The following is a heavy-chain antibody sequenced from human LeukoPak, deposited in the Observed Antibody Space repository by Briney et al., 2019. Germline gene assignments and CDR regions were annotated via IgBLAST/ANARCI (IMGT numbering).Heavy chain of an antibody. J-gene: IGHJ6*02. CDR3: AKDSKRITIFGVVIPGRYGMDV. D-gene: IGHD3-3*01. CDR2: ISGSGGST. Sequence: GGSLRLSCAASGFTFSNYAMSWVRQAPGKGLEWVSAISGSGGSTYYADSVKGRFTISRDNSKNTLYLQMNSLRAEDTAVYYCAKDSKRITIFGVVIPGRYGMDVWGQGTTVTVSS. CDR1: GFTFSNYA. V-gene: IGHV3-23*01.